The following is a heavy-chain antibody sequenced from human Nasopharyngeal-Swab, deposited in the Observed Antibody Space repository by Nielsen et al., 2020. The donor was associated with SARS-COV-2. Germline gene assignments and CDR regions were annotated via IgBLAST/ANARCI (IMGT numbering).Heavy chain of an antibody. CDR1: GGSFSGYY. J-gene: IGHJ6*02. V-gene: IGHV4-34*01. D-gene: IGHD3-10*01. Sequence: GSLRLSCGVYGGSFSGYYWNWIRQAPGKGLEWIGEINYSGSTNYNPSLKSRVTISVDTSKTQFSLRLSSVTAADTAVYYCARLATMIRGDYTTYYNGDMDVWGQGTTVTLSS. CDR2: INYSGST. CDR3: ARLATMIRGDYTTYYNGDMDV.